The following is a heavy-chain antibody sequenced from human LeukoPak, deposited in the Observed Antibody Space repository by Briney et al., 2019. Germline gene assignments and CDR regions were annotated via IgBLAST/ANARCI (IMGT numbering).Heavy chain of an antibody. CDR1: GGSISSTSYY. CDR2: LHYSGST. J-gene: IGHJ4*02. V-gene: IGHV4-39*07. Sequence: SETLSLTCTVSGGSISSTSYYWGWIRQPPGKGLEWIGSLHYSGSTYYNPSLKSRVTISVDTSKNQFSLKLSSVTAADTAVYYCARDIYYYDSSGSRVFDYWGQGTLVTVSS. CDR3: ARDIYYYDSSGSRVFDY. D-gene: IGHD3-22*01.